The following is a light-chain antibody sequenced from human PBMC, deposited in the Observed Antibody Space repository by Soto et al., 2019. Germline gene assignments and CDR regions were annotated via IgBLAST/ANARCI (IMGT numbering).Light chain of an antibody. Sequence: QSVLTQPPSVSAAPGQKVTISCSGSSSNIGNNYVSWYQQLPGTAPKLLIYENNKRPSGIPDRFSGSKSGTSATLGITGLQTGDEADYYCGKWDRSLSAAGVFGTGTKVTVL. CDR2: ENN. V-gene: IGLV1-51*02. CDR1: SSNIGNNY. CDR3: GKWDRSLSAAGV. J-gene: IGLJ1*01.